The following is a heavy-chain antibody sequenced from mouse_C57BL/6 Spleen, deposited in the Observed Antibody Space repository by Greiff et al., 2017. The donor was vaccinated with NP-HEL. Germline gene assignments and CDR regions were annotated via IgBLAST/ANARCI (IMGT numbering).Heavy chain of an antibody. Sequence: VQLQQPGAELVRPGSSVKLSCKASGYTFTSYRMHWVKQRPIQGLEWIGNIDPSDSETHYNQKFKDKATLTVDKSSSTAYMQLSSLTSEDSAVYYCARSDYDAGFDYWGQGTTLTVSS. CDR2: IDPSDSET. D-gene: IGHD2-4*01. J-gene: IGHJ2*01. CDR1: GYTFTSYR. CDR3: ARSDYDAGFDY. V-gene: IGHV1-52*01.